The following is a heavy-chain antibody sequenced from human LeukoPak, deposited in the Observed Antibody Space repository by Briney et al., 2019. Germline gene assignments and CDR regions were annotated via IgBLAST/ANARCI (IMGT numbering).Heavy chain of an antibody. J-gene: IGHJ6*03. CDR3: ARERLGDPQTGYMDV. V-gene: IGHV1-18*01. Sequence: ASVKVSCKASGYTFTSYGISWVRQAPGQGLEWMGWISAYNGNTIYAQKLQGRVTMTTDTSTSTAYMELSSLRSDDTAVYYRARERLGDPQTGYMDVWGKGTTVTVSS. CDR1: GYTFTSYG. CDR2: ISAYNGNT. D-gene: IGHD3-10*01.